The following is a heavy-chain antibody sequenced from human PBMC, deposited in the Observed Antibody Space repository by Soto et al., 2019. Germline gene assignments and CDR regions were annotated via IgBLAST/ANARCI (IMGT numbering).Heavy chain of an antibody. Sequence: ASVKVSCTDSGYTLTELSMHWVRQAPGKGLEWMGGFDPEDVETIYAQKFQGRVTMTEDTSTEMAYMELRSLRSEDTAVYYCATYYYDSRREYFHHWGQGTLVTVSS. D-gene: IGHD3-22*01. CDR3: ATYYYDSRREYFHH. CDR2: FDPEDVET. CDR1: GYTLTELS. J-gene: IGHJ1*01. V-gene: IGHV1-24*01.